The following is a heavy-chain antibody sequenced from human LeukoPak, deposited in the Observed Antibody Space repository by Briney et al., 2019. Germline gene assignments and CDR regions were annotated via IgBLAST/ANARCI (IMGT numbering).Heavy chain of an antibody. V-gene: IGHV3-64D*06. J-gene: IGHJ3*02. CDR3: VKAPRYNWNDVPAFDI. D-gene: IGHD1-1*01. Sequence: GGSLRLSCSASGFTFSSYAMHWVRQAPGKGLEYVSAISSNGGSTYYADSVKGRFTISRDNSKNTLYLQISSLRAEDTAVYYCVKAPRYNWNDVPAFDIWGQGTMVTVSS. CDR1: GFTFSSYA. CDR2: ISSNGGST.